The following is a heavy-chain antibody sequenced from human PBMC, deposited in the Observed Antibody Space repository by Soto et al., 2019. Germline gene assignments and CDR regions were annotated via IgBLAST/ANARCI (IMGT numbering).Heavy chain of an antibody. Sequence: SETLSLTCTVSGGSISSYYWGWIRQPPGKGLEWIGYIYNSETTNYSPSLQSRATISIDTSKNQFSLNLSSVTTADAAVYYCARARYFDYWGQGTLVTVSS. CDR1: GGSISSYY. CDR2: IYNSETT. J-gene: IGHJ4*02. CDR3: ARARYFDY. V-gene: IGHV4-59*12.